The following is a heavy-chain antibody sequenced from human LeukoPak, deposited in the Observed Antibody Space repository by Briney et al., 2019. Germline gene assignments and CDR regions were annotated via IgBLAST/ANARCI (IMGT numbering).Heavy chain of an antibody. D-gene: IGHD1-26*01. J-gene: IGHJ4*02. CDR3: AREVVGATTLDY. Sequence: ASVKVSCKASGYTFTSYGISWVRQAPGQGPEWMGWISAYNGNTNYAQKLQGRVTMTTDTSTSTAYMELRSLRSDDTAVYYCAREVVGATTLDYWGQGTLVTVSS. CDR2: ISAYNGNT. CDR1: GYTFTSYG. V-gene: IGHV1-18*01.